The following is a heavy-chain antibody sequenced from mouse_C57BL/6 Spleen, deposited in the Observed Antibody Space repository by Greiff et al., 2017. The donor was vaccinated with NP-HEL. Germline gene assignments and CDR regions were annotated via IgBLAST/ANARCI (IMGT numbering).Heavy chain of an antibody. Sequence: EVQLVESGGGLVKPGGSLKLSCAASGFTFSSYAMSWVRQTPEKRLEWVATISDGGSYTYYPDNVKGRFTISRDNAKNNLYLQMSHLKSEDTAMYYCARDMGVYYDYDLWFAYWGQGTLVTVSA. D-gene: IGHD2-4*01. CDR2: ISDGGSYT. V-gene: IGHV5-4*01. J-gene: IGHJ3*01. CDR3: ARDMGVYYDYDLWFAY. CDR1: GFTFSSYA.